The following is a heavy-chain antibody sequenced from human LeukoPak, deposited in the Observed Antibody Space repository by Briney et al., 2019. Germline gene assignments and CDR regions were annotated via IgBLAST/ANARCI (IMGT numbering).Heavy chain of an antibody. V-gene: IGHV7-4-1*02. CDR3: ARELAEVDFYSGSYGAIWFDP. D-gene: IGHD1-26*01. J-gene: IGHJ5*02. CDR1: GYTFTSYA. CDR2: INTNTGNP. Sequence: ASVKVSCKASGYTFTSYAMNWVRQAPGQGLEWMGWINTNTGNPTYAQGFTGRFVFSLDTSVSTAYLQISSLRAEDTAVYYCARELAEVDFYSGSYGAIWFDPWGQGTLVTVSS.